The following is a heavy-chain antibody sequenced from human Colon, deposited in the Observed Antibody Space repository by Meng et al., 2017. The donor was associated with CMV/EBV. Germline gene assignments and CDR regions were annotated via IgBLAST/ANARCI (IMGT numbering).Heavy chain of an antibody. Sequence: ASVTVSCKASGYTFTSYYMHWVRQAPGQGLEWMGIINPSGGSTSYAQKFQGRVTMTRDTSTSTVYMELSSLRSEDTAVYYCAGTYDRSGYSNWFDPWGQGTLVTVSS. CDR3: AGTYDRSGYSNWFDP. J-gene: IGHJ5*02. CDR1: GYTFTSYY. CDR2: INPSGGST. V-gene: IGHV1-46*01. D-gene: IGHD3-22*01.